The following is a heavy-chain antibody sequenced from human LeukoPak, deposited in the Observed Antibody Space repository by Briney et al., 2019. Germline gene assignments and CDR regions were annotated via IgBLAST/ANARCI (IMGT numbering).Heavy chain of an antibody. J-gene: IGHJ4*02. D-gene: IGHD6-13*01. CDR2: IIPIFGTA. V-gene: IGHV1-69*13. Sequence: SVKVSCKASGGTFISYAISWVRQAPGQGLEWMGGIIPIFGTANYAQKFQGRVTITADESTSTAYMELSSLRSEDTAVYYCARHEGIANYFDYWGQGTLVTVSS. CDR1: GGTFISYA. CDR3: ARHEGIANYFDY.